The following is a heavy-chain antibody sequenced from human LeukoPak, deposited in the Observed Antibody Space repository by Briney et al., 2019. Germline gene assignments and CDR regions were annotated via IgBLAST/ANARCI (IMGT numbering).Heavy chain of an antibody. CDR2: IYYSGST. CDR1: GGSISSGSYY. J-gene: IGHJ5*02. V-gene: IGHV4-61*01. D-gene: IGHD6-13*01. Sequence: SETLSLTCTVSGGSISSGSYYWSWIRQPPGKGLEWIGYIYYSGSTNYNPSLKSRVTISVDTSKNQFSLKLSSVTAADTAVYYCARSRQQLVSWWFDPWGQGTLVTVSS. CDR3: ARSRQQLVSWWFDP.